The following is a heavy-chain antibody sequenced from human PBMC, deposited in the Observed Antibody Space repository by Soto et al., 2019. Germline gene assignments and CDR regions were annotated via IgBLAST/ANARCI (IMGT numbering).Heavy chain of an antibody. J-gene: IGHJ4*02. CDR1: GCTFKNYA. CDR2: RSYDGSRK. Sequence: GGSLRLSCAASGCTFKNYAMHWVRQAPGKGPEWVTFRSYDGSRKYYADSVTGRFTISRDNSRNTLYLQMNSLRAEDTAVYYCARGDGYIYGNTFDSWGQGTLVTVSS. CDR3: ARGDGYIYGNTFDS. D-gene: IGHD5-18*01. V-gene: IGHV3-30*04.